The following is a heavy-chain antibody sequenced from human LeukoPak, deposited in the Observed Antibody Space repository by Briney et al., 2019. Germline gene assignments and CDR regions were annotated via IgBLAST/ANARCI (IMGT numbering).Heavy chain of an antibody. Sequence: PSETLSLACTVSGGSISGYYWSWIRQPPGKGLECIGYIFYSGSTNYNPSFKSRVSISLDTSKSQFSLKLTSVTAADTAVYYCARSYSSSWYRLWYWGQGTLVTVSS. J-gene: IGHJ4*02. CDR2: IFYSGST. D-gene: IGHD6-13*01. CDR1: GGSISGYY. CDR3: ARSYSSSWYRLWY. V-gene: IGHV4-59*08.